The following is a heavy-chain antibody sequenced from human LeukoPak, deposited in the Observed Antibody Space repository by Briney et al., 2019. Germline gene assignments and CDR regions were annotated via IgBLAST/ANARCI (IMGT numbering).Heavy chain of an antibody. V-gene: IGHV1-46*01. D-gene: IGHD1-26*01. CDR1: GYTFTSYY. CDR3: ARAVGTTTTRLGY. J-gene: IGHJ4*02. Sequence: ASVKVSCQASGYTFTSYYMHWVRPAPGQGLEWMGIMNPSGGSTSYAQKFQGRVIMTRDMSTSTVYMELSSLRSEDTAVYYCARAVGTTTTRLGYWGQGTLVTVSS. CDR2: MNPSGGST.